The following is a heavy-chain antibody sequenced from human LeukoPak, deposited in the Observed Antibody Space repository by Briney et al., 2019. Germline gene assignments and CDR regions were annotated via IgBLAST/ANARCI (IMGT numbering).Heavy chain of an antibody. Sequence: SETLSLTCAVYGGSFSGYYWSWIRQPAGKGLEWIGRIYTSGSTNYNPSLKSRVTISVDTSKNQFSLKLSSVTAADTAMYYCARSSGYYRQDAFDIWGQGTMVTVSS. CDR1: GGSFSGYY. D-gene: IGHD3-22*01. V-gene: IGHV4-59*10. CDR2: IYTSGST. CDR3: ARSSGYYRQDAFDI. J-gene: IGHJ3*02.